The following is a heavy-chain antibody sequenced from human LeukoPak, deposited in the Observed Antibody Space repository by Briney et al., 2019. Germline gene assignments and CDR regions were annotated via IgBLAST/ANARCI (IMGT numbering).Heavy chain of an antibody. CDR2: IIPIFGTA. CDR3: ARITIFGVVISHHFDY. D-gene: IGHD3-3*01. Sequence: SVKVSCKASGYTFTSYYMHWVRQAPGQGLEWMGGIIPIFGTANYAQKFQGRVTITADESTSTAYMELSSLRSEDTAVYYCARITIFGVVISHHFDYWGQGTLVTVSS. V-gene: IGHV1-69*13. CDR1: GYTFTSYY. J-gene: IGHJ4*02.